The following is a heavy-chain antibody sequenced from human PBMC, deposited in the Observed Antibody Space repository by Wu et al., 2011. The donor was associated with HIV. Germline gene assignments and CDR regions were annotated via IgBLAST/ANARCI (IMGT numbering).Heavy chain of an antibody. V-gene: IGHV1-69*01. D-gene: IGHD3-10*01. J-gene: IGHJ4*02. CDR1: GGSFNNYA. CDR3: ARDLGYGSGSYSYNFDY. Sequence: QVQLVQSGAELKKPGSSVRVSCKTSGGSFNNYAINWMRQAPGQGLEWMGGIIPIFVTPNYAQKFQGRVTIITDESTSTAYMELSSLRSEDTAVYYCARDLGYGSGSYSYNFDYWGQGTLVTVSS. CDR2: IIPIFVTP.